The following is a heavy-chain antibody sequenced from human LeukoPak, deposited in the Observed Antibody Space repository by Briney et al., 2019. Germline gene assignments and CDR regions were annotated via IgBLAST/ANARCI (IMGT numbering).Heavy chain of an antibody. CDR2: IIPIFGTA. CDR3: ARSGETAMAPPDAFDI. D-gene: IGHD5-18*01. Sequence: EASVKVSCKASGGTFSSYAISWVRQAPGQGLEWMGGIIPIFGTANYAQKFQGRVTITTDESTSTAYLQWSSLKASDTAMYYCARSGETAMAPPDAFDIWGQGTMVTVSS. J-gene: IGHJ3*02. CDR1: GGTFSSYA. V-gene: IGHV1-69*05.